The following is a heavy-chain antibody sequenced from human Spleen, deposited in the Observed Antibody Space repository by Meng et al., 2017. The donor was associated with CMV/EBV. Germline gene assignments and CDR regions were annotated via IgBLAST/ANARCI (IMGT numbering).Heavy chain of an antibody. J-gene: IGHJ6*02. D-gene: IGHD2-2*01. CDR3: ARHYCSSTSCYRYYYGMDV. CDR2: IYPGDSDT. V-gene: IGHV5-51*01. Sequence: KVSCKGSGYSFTSYWIGWVRQMPGKGLEWMGIIYPGDSDTRYSPSFQGQVTISADKSISTAYLQWSSLKASDTAMYYCARHYCSSTSCYRYYYGMDVWGQGTTVTVSS. CDR1: GYSFTSYW.